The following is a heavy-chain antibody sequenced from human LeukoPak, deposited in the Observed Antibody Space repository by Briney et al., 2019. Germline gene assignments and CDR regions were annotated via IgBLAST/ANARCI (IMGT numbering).Heavy chain of an antibody. D-gene: IGHD1-26*01. CDR2: IKQDGSEK. V-gene: IGHV3-7*01. CDR3: ARDNGAGFDY. CDR1: GFTASSYW. J-gene: IGHJ4*02. Sequence: PGGSLRLSCVASGFTASSYWMSWVRQAPGKGLEWVANIKQDGSEKYYVDSVKGRFTISRDNSKNTLYLQMNSLRAEDTAVYYCARDNGAGFDYWGQGTLVTVSS.